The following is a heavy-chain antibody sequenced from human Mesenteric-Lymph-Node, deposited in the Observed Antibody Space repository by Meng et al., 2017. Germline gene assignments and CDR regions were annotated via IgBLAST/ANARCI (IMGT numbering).Heavy chain of an antibody. J-gene: IGHJ4*02. Sequence: QVQRLQHGAEVKKPGASVKFSCTASGYTLSSDGFSWVRQAPGQGLEWMGWINRYNGNTDYAQKFQGRVTMTTDTSTSTAYMELRSLKSDDTAVYYCANRGNPYLDCWGQGTLVTVSS. CDR2: INRYNGNT. V-gene: IGHV1-18*01. CDR3: ANRGNPYLDC. CDR1: GYTLSSDG.